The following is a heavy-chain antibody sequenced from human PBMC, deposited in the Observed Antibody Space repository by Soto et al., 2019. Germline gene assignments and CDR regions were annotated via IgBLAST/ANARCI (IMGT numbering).Heavy chain of an antibody. Sequence: LRLSCAASGFTFSNAWMSWVRQAPGKGLEWVGRIKSKTDGGTTDYAAPVKGRFTISRDDSKNTPYLQMNSLKTEDTAVYYCTTDKRQWRRHYWGQGTLVTVSS. CDR1: GFTFSNAW. D-gene: IGHD6-19*01. J-gene: IGHJ4*02. V-gene: IGHV3-15*01. CDR2: IKSKTDGGTT. CDR3: TTDKRQWRRHY.